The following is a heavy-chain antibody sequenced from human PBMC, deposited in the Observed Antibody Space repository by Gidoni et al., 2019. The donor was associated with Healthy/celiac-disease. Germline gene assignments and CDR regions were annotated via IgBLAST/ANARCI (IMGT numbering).Heavy chain of an antibody. D-gene: IGHD6-19*01. CDR2: ISWNSGSI. CDR3: AKDRFERALGVSSGWYVSGWFDP. V-gene: IGHV3-9*01. J-gene: IGHJ5*02. CDR1: GFTFDDYA. Sequence: EVQLVESGGGLVQPGRSLRLSCAASGFTFDDYAMHWVRQAPGKGLEWVSGISWNSGSIGYADSVKGRFTISRDNAKNSLYLQMNSLRAEDTALYYCAKDRFERALGVSSGWYVSGWFDPWGQGTLVTVSS.